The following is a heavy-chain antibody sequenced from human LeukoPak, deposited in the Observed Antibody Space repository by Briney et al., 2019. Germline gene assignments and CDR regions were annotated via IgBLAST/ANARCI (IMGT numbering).Heavy chain of an antibody. CDR2: ITRGSIYT. CDR1: GFTFSNYN. V-gene: IGHV3-21*01. D-gene: IGHD4-17*01. J-gene: IGHJ5*02. CDR3: ASFMTTVTTGFWFDP. Sequence: GGSLRLSCAASGFTFSNYNMNWVRQTPGKGLEWVSSITRGSIYTFYADSVKGRFTISRDNAKNSLYLQMNSLRAEDTAVYYCASFMTTVTTGFWFDPWGQGTLVTVSS.